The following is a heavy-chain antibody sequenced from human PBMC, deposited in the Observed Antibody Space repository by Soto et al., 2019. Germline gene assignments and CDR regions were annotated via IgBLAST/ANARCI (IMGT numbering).Heavy chain of an antibody. CDR2: IVVGSGNT. V-gene: IGHV1-58*01. CDR1: GFTFTSSA. J-gene: IGHJ5*02. D-gene: IGHD2-2*01. Sequence: GASVKVSCKASGFTFTSSAVQWVRQARGQRLEWIGWIVVGSGNTNYAQKFQERVTITRDMSTSTAYMELSSLRSEDTAVYYCAAFGLGYQLPPKNNWFDPWGQGTLVTVSS. CDR3: AAFGLGYQLPPKNNWFDP.